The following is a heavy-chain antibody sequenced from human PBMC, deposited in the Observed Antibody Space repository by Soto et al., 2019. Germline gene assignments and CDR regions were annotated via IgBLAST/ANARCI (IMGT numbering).Heavy chain of an antibody. CDR3: ARDSFYYDFWSGYYYFDY. J-gene: IGHJ4*02. V-gene: IGHV1-18*01. CDR1: GYTFTSYG. CDR2: ISAYNGNT. Sequence: ASVKVSCKASGYTFTSYGISWVRQAPGQGLEWMGWISAYNGNTNYAQKLQGRVTMTTDTSTSTTYMELRSLRSDDTAVYYCARDSFYYDFWSGYYYFDYWGQGALVTVSS. D-gene: IGHD3-3*01.